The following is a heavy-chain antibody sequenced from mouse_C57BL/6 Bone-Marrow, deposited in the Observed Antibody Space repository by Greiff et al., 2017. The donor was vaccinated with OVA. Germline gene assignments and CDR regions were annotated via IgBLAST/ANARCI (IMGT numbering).Heavy chain of an antibody. CDR2: IYPRDGST. J-gene: IGHJ4*01. CDR1: GYTFTSYD. D-gene: IGHD1-1*01. Sequence: QVQLQQSGPELVKPGASVKLSCKASGYTFTSYDINWVKQRPGQGLEWIGWIYPRDGSTKYNEKFKGKATLTVDTSSSTAYMELHSLTSEDSAVYFCARGNYYGSSPESYYAMDYWGQGTSVTVSS. CDR3: ARGNYYGSSPESYYAMDY. V-gene: IGHV1-85*01.